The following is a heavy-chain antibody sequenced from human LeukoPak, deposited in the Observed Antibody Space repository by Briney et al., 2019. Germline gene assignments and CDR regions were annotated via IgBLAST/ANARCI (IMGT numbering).Heavy chain of an antibody. D-gene: IGHD3-22*01. CDR3: ARVRGHYYDSSGYYAPHDAFDI. CDR1: GYTFTSYY. CDR2: INPSGGST. Sequence: EASVKVSCKASGYTFTSYYMHWVRQAPGQGLEWMGIINPSGGSTSYAQKFQGRVTMTRDTSTSTVYMELSSLRSEDTAVYYCARVRGHYYDSSGYYAPHDAFDIWGQGTMVTVSS. J-gene: IGHJ3*02. V-gene: IGHV1-46*01.